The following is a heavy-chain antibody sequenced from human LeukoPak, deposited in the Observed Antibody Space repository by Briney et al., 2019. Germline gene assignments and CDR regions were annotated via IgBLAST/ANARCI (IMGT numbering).Heavy chain of an antibody. Sequence: PGGTLRLSCAASGITFSSYGMSWVRQAPGKGLEWVSSISSTGGTTYYADSVKGRFTISRDNSKNTLFLQMNSLRPEDTAVYYCARGPDYDILADYFDYWGQGTLVTVSS. CDR1: GITFSSYG. J-gene: IGHJ4*02. CDR2: ISSTGGTT. D-gene: IGHD3-9*01. V-gene: IGHV3-23*01. CDR3: ARGPDYDILADYFDY.